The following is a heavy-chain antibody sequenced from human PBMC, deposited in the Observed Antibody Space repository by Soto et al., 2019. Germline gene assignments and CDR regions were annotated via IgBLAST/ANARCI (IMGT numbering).Heavy chain of an antibody. Sequence: GGSLRLSCAASGFTFSDYSLNWVRQAPGKGLEWVSYISFRSIRKLYADSVWGRFTISRDDAKNSVFLQMDSLRAEDTAVYYCVRAREQRDIDSCGQGTLVIVSS. CDR1: GFTFSDYS. V-gene: IGHV3-48*04. J-gene: IGHJ5*01. D-gene: IGHD5-12*01. CDR2: ISFRSIRK. CDR3: VRAREQRDIDS.